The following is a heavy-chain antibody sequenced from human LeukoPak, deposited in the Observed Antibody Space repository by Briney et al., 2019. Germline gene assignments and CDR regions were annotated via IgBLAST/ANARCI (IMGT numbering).Heavy chain of an antibody. CDR3: VRGSDS. CDR2: ISPDGIDK. Sequence: GGSLRLSCAASGFTLSKHWMNRVRQAPGKGLEWAANISPDGIDKYYVDSVRGRFTISRDNAKNSLYLQMSSLRAEDTAIYYCVRGSDSWGQGTLVTVSS. J-gene: IGHJ4*02. V-gene: IGHV3-7*01. CDR1: GFTLSKHW.